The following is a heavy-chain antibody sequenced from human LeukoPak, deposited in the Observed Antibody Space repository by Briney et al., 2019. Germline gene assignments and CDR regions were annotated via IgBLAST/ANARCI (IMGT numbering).Heavy chain of an antibody. V-gene: IGHV4-59*01. Sequence: KPSETLSLTCTVSGGSISSYYWSWIRQPPGKGLEWIGYIYYSGSTNYNPSLKSRVTISVDTSKNQFSLKLSSVTAADTAVYYCARAASRYYYGMDVWGQGTTVTVSS. J-gene: IGHJ6*02. D-gene: IGHD2-2*01. CDR2: IYYSGST. CDR3: ARAASRYYYGMDV. CDR1: GGSISSYY.